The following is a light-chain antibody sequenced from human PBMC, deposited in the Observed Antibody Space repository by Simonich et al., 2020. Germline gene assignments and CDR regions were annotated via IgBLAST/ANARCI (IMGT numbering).Light chain of an antibody. CDR2: WEA. V-gene: IGKV4-1*01. CDR1: QSVLYSTKNKNY. CDR3: QQYYSTPPIT. J-gene: IGKJ5*01. Sequence: DIVMTQSPDSLAVSLGERATINCKSSQSVLYSTKNKNYLACYYQKPGQPPKLLIYWEATRESGVPERFSGSGSGTDFTRTISSLQAEDVAVYYCQQYYSTPPITFGQGTRLEIK.